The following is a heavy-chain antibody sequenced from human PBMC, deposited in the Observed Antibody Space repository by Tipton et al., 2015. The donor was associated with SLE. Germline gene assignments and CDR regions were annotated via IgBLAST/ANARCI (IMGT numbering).Heavy chain of an antibody. Sequence: TLSLTCTVSGGSISSYYWSWIRQPPGEGLEWIGYIYYSGSTNYNPSLKSGVTISVDTSKNQFSLKLSSVTAADTAVYYCARGGSRGFDYWGQGTLVTVSS. J-gene: IGHJ4*02. D-gene: IGHD3-10*01. CDR2: IYYSGST. CDR1: GGSISSYY. CDR3: ARGGSRGFDY. V-gene: IGHV4-59*01.